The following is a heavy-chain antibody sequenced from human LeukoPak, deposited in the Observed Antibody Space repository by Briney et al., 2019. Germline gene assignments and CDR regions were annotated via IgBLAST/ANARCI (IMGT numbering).Heavy chain of an antibody. CDR2: IYYSGST. Sequence: SETLSLTCTVSGGSTSSYYWSWIRQPPGKGLERIGYIYYSGSTNYNPSLKSRVTISVDTSKNQFSLKLSSVTAADTAVYYCARKKEAVGAVDYWGQGTLVTVSS. D-gene: IGHD1-26*01. V-gene: IGHV4-59*01. CDR3: ARKKEAVGAVDY. J-gene: IGHJ4*02. CDR1: GGSTSSYY.